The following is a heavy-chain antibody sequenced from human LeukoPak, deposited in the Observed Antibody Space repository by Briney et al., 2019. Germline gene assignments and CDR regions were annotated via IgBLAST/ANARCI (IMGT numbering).Heavy chain of an antibody. CDR2: ISSSTSYM. J-gene: IGHJ6*02. Sequence: PGGSLRLSCAASGFTLSTYSMNWVRQAPGKGLEWVSSISSSTSYMYYADSVKGRFTISRDNAKNLLYLQMNSLRAEDTAVYYCARGGVGLVIIPGWEYDYYGLDVWGQGTTVTVSS. D-gene: IGHD3/OR15-3a*01. CDR1: GFTLSTYS. CDR3: ARGGVGLVIIPGWEYDYYGLDV. V-gene: IGHV3-21*01.